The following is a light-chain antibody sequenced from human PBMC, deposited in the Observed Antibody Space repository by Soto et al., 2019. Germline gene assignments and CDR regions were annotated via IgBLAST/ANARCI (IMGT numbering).Light chain of an antibody. V-gene: IGLV2-14*01. CDR2: KVT. J-gene: IGLJ1*01. CDR1: SSDVGGNKY. Sequence: QSALAQPASVSGSPGQSITISCTGTSSDVGGNKYVSWYQQYPGKVPKLLMNKVTNRPSGVSYRFSGSKSGNTASLTISALLAEDEADYFCASSTSDSLYVFGTGTKATVL. CDR3: ASSTSDSLYV.